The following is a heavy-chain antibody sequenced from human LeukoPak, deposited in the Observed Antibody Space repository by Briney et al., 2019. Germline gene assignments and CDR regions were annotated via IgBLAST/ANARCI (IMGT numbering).Heavy chain of an antibody. CDR3: ARARYCTNGVCYHAYYYYYGMDV. CDR1: GFTFSSYW. Sequence: PGGSLRLSCAASGFTFSSYWMSWVRQAPGKGLEWVANIKQDGSEKYYVDSVKGRFTISRDNAKNSLYLQMNSLRAEDTAVYYCARARYCTNGVCYHAYYYYYGMDVWGQGTTVTVSS. V-gene: IGHV3-7*01. CDR2: IKQDGSEK. J-gene: IGHJ6*02. D-gene: IGHD2-8*01.